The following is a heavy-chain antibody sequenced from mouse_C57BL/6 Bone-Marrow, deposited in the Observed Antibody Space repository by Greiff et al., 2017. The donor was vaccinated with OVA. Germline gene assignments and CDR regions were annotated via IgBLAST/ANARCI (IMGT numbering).Heavy chain of an antibody. CDR1: GYTFTSSW. CDR2: IDPSDSYT. J-gene: IGHJ2*01. Sequence: VQLQQPVAELVRPGTSVKLSCKASGYTFTSSWMHWVKQRPGQGLEWIGVIDPSDSYTNYNQKFKGKATLTVDTSSSTAYMQLSSLTSEDSAVYYCARELGRDYFDYWGQGTTLTVSA. V-gene: IGHV1-59*01. CDR3: ARELGRDYFDY.